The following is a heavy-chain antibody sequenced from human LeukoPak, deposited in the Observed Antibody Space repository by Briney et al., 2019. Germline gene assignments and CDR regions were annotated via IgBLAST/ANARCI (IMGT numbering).Heavy chain of an antibody. CDR3: ARHYGSGKPWFDY. D-gene: IGHD3-10*01. Sequence: SETLSLTCTVSGGSTSSYYWSWIRQSPGKGLEWIGYIYYTGSTNYNPSLKSRVTISVDTSKNQFSLKLSSVTAADTAVYYCARHYGSGKPWFDYWGQGILVTVSS. V-gene: IGHV4-59*01. J-gene: IGHJ4*02. CDR2: IYYTGST. CDR1: GGSTSSYY.